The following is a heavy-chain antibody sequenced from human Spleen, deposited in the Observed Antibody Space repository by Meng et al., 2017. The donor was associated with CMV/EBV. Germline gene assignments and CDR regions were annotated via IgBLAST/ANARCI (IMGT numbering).Heavy chain of an antibody. CDR1: GSTFSGHA. CDR2: IRYDGGNR. Sequence: GGSLCLASVASGSTFSGHAMHWVRQAPGKGLEWVALIRYDGGNRNYADSVKGRFTISRDNSKNTLYLQMNSLRAEDTAVYFCAKARRVLYYFDYWGQGTLVTVSS. J-gene: IGHJ4*02. CDR3: AKARRVLYYFDY. V-gene: IGHV3-30*02.